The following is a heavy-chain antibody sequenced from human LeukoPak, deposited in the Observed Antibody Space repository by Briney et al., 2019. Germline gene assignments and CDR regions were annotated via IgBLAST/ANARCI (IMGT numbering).Heavy chain of an antibody. CDR1: GGSISSSNW. V-gene: IGHV4-4*02. Sequence: KSSETLSLTCAVSGGSISSSNWWSWIRQPPGEGLEWIGEISHSGGTNYNPSLMSRVTISVDKSKNQFSLKLSSVTAADTAVYYCARVFGAVAGTWGQGTLVTVSS. CDR2: ISHSGGT. D-gene: IGHD6-19*01. J-gene: IGHJ4*02. CDR3: ARVFGAVAGT.